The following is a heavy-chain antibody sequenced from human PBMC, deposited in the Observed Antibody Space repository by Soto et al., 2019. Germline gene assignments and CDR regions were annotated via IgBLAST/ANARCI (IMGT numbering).Heavy chain of an antibody. D-gene: IGHD3-16*01. Sequence: QVQLQESGPGLVKPSQTLSLTCTVSGGSISSGGYYWSWIRQHPGTGLEWIGYIYYSGSTNYNPSLKSRVTISVDTSKNQFSLKLSSVTAADTAVYYCARDGGLGLIYNFDYWGQGTLVTVSS. CDR3: ARDGGLGLIYNFDY. CDR1: GGSISSGGYY. J-gene: IGHJ4*02. CDR2: IYYSGST. V-gene: IGHV4-31*03.